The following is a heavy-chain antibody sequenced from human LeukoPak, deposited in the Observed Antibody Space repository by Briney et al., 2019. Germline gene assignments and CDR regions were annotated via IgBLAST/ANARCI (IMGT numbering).Heavy chain of an antibody. D-gene: IGHD3-10*01. CDR1: GYTFTGYY. J-gene: IGHJ4*02. V-gene: IGHV1-18*04. CDR3: AREVRGELDY. CDR2: ISAYNGNT. Sequence: ASVKVSCKASGYTFTGYYMHWVRQAPGQGLEWMGWISAYNGNTNYAQKLQGRVTMTTDTSTGTAYMELRSLRSDDTAVYYCAREVRGELDYWGQGTLVTVSS.